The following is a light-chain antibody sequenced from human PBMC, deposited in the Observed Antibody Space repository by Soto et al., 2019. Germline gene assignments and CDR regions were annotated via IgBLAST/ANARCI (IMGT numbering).Light chain of an antibody. CDR2: DAS. Sequence: EIVLTQSPATLSLSPGERATLSCRASQRVSSLLAWYQQKSGQPPRLLVSDASKRATGVPARFSGSGSGTDFTLIISSLDPEDFAVYYCQQRSNWPLTFGGGTKVEIK. V-gene: IGKV3-11*01. CDR3: QQRSNWPLT. CDR1: QRVSSL. J-gene: IGKJ4*01.